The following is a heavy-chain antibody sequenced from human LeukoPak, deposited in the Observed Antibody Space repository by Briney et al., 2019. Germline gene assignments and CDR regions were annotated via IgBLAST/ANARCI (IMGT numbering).Heavy chain of an antibody. Sequence: SETLSLTCTVSGGSISSYYWSWIRRPAGKGLEWIGRIYTSGSTNDNPSLKSRVTISVDTSKNQFSLKLSSVTAADTAVYYCARETGRHFDWLPIGYWGQGTLVTVSS. D-gene: IGHD3-9*01. J-gene: IGHJ4*02. V-gene: IGHV4-4*07. CDR1: GGSISSYY. CDR2: IYTSGST. CDR3: ARETGRHFDWLPIGY.